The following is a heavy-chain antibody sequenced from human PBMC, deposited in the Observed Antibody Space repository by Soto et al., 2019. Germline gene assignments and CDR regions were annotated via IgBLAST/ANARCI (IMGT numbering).Heavy chain of an antibody. CDR1: GFTFSTYA. CDR2: ISGSGGST. V-gene: IGHV3-23*01. Sequence: PGGSLRLSCAASGFTFSTYAMSWVRRAPGKGLEWVSAISGSGGSTYYADSVKGRFTISRDNSKNTLYLHMNTLRAEDTAVYYCARDKVGAYFDYWGQGTPVTVSS. D-gene: IGHD1-26*01. J-gene: IGHJ4*02. CDR3: ARDKVGAYFDY.